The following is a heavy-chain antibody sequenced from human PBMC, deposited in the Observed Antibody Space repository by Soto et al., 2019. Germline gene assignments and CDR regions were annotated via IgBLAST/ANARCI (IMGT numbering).Heavy chain of an antibody. CDR1: GYTFTTYG. J-gene: IGHJ4*02. D-gene: IGHD1-1*01. Sequence: QVHLVQSGAEVRKPGASVKVSCKGSGYTFTTYGITWVRQAPGQGLEWMGWISAHNGNTNYAQKLRGRGTVTRDTPTSTADMELRNLRSDDPAVYYCARGRYGHYWAQGALVTVSS. V-gene: IGHV1-18*01. CDR2: ISAHNGNT. CDR3: ARGRYGHY.